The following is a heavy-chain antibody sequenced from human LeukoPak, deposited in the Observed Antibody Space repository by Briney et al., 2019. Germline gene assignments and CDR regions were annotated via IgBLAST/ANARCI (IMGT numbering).Heavy chain of an antibody. D-gene: IGHD6-19*01. Sequence: EASVKVSCKSSGYTFTSYGISWVRQAPGQGLEWMGWISAYNGNTNYAQKLQGRVTMTTDTSTSTAYMELRSLRSDDTAVYYCARSPPPNIAVAGRSSWFDPWGQGTLVTVSS. CDR3: ARSPPPNIAVAGRSSWFDP. V-gene: IGHV1-18*01. CDR2: ISAYNGNT. J-gene: IGHJ5*02. CDR1: GYTFTSYG.